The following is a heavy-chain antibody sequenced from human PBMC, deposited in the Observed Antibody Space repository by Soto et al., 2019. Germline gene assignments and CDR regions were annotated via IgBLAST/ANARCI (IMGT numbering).Heavy chain of an antibody. Sequence: QLQLQESGPGLVKPSETLSLTCTVSGGSISNDIYYCGWIRQPPGKGLEWIGSIYYSGSTYYNPSLKSRVTMSVDTSKKKVSLKLSSVTAADTAVYYCARRSSSWNAFDIWGQGTIVTVSS. D-gene: IGHD6-13*01. CDR3: ARRSSSWNAFDI. V-gene: IGHV4-39*01. CDR2: IYYSGST. J-gene: IGHJ3*02. CDR1: GGSISNDIYY.